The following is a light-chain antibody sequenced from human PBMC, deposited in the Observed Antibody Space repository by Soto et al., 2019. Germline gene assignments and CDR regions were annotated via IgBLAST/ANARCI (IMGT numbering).Light chain of an antibody. V-gene: IGKV3-20*01. CDR3: QQYAGSPPWT. J-gene: IGKJ1*01. CDR2: DAS. Sequence: EIVLTQSPDTLSLSPGERATLSCRASQSIRSERLAWYQQKPGQAPRLVIFDASNRASGIPDRFSGSGSGTDFSLTISGLEPEDFAVYYCQQYAGSPPWTFGQGTKV. CDR1: QSIRSER.